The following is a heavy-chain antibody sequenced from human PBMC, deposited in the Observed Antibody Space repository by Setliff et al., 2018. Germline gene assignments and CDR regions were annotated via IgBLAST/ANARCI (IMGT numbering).Heavy chain of an antibody. D-gene: IGHD2-8*01. Sequence: ASVKVSCKASGYTFTGYYMHWVRQATGQGLEWMGWMNPNSGNTGYAQKFQGRVTMTRNTSISTAYMELSSLRSEDTAVYYCARVTPGSSIVLMAMYYYYYYMDVWGKGTTVTVSS. V-gene: IGHV1-8*02. CDR1: GYTFTGYY. CDR3: ARVTPGSSIVLMAMYYYYYYMDV. J-gene: IGHJ6*03. CDR2: MNPNSGNT.